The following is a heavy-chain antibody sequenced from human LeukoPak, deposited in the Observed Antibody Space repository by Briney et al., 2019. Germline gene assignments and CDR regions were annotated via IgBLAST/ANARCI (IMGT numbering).Heavy chain of an antibody. J-gene: IGHJ3*02. D-gene: IGHD1-26*01. V-gene: IGHV4-59*01. CDR1: GGSISSYY. CDR2: IYYSGSS. Sequence: PSETLSLTCTVSGGSISSYYWTWIRQPPGKGLEWIGYIYYSGSSNFNPSLKSRVTISVDTSKNQFSLKLSSVTAADTAVYYCARVGSYLVYYDAFDIWGQGTMVTVSS. CDR3: ARVGSYLVYYDAFDI.